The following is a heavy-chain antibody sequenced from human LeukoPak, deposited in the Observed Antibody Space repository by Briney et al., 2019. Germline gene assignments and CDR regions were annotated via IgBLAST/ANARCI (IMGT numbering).Heavy chain of an antibody. J-gene: IGHJ4*02. V-gene: IGHV3-15*01. CDR1: GFTFSNAW. CDR2: IKSKTERGTT. CDR3: TTDPYYYDSSGYYTLFDY. D-gene: IGHD3-22*01. Sequence: GGSLRLFCAASGFTFSNAWMSWVREAPGKGREGVGRIKSKTERGTTDYAAAVKGRFTISRNDSKNTLYLQMNSLKTEDTAVYYCTTDPYYYDSSGYYTLFDYWGQGTLVTVSS.